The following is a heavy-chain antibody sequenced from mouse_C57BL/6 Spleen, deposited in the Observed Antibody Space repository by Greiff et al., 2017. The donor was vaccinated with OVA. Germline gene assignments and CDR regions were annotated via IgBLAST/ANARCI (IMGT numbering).Heavy chain of an antibody. D-gene: IGHD2-3*01. V-gene: IGHV1-9*01. J-gene: IGHJ2*01. CDR2: ILPGSGST. CDR3: ARRTRDDGYYGGYFDY. CDR1: GYTFTGYW. Sequence: QVQLKQSGAELMKPGASVKLSCKATGYTFTGYWIEWVKQRPGHGLEWIGEILPGSGSTNYNEKFKGKATFTADTSSNTAYMQLSSLTTEDSAIYYWARRTRDDGYYGGYFDYWGQGTTLTVSS.